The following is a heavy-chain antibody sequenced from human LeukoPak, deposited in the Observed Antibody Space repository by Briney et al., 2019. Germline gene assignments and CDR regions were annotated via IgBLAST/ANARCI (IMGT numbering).Heavy chain of an antibody. Sequence: GGSLRLSCVASGFSFSSYAMGWVRQSPEKGLEWVSAFSGGASRTYYVDSVKGRFTISRDNSKNTLYLQMNSLRVEDTAVYYCAKKRRPVAGTDLFDYWGQGTLVTVSS. J-gene: IGHJ4*02. CDR2: FSGGASRT. V-gene: IGHV3-23*01. CDR3: AKKRRPVAGTDLFDY. D-gene: IGHD6-19*01. CDR1: GFSFSSYA.